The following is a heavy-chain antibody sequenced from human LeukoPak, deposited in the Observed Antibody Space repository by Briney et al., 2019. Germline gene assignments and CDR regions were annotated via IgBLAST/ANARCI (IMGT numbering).Heavy chain of an antibody. J-gene: IGHJ3*02. CDR1: GGSISSSH. V-gene: IGHV4-59*01. CDR3: ARVVRLGYTDTNGPAFDT. D-gene: IGHD2-8*01. Sequence: SETLSLTCTVSGGSISSSHWSWIRQSPEKGLEWIGYINYIGTTNYNPSLKSRVTISLDTSKSQFSLKLSSVTPADTAVYYCARVVRLGYTDTNGPAFDTWGQGTRVTVSS. CDR2: INYIGTT.